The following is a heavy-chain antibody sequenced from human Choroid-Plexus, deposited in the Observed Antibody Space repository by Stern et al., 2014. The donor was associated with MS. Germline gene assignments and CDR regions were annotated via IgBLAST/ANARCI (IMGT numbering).Heavy chain of an antibody. CDR1: GFSFSSFG. CDR2: ISFDGSK. CDR3: AKDRQYLTFFFDF. D-gene: IGHD2/OR15-2a*01. J-gene: IGHJ4*02. V-gene: IGHV3-30*18. Sequence: VQLVESGGGVVQPGRPLRLSCAASGFSFSSFGMHWVRPAPGKGLEWVALISFDGSKDYADSVKGRLPISSATSQTTADPQTNSLRAEDTSVYYCAKDRQYLTFFFDFWGQGSLVTVSS.